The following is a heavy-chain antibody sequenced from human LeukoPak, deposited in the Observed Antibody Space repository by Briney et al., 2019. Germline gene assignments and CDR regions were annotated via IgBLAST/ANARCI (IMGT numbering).Heavy chain of an antibody. CDR1: GYTFTSYD. Sequence: ASVKVSCKASGYTFTSYDINWVRQATGQGLEWMGWMNPNSGNTGYAQKFQGRVTITRNTSISTAYMELSSLRAEDTAVYYCARDVFTDVDYQPGWYFDLWGRGTLVTVSS. CDR2: MNPNSGNT. CDR3: ARDVFTDVDYQPGWYFDL. J-gene: IGHJ2*01. D-gene: IGHD4-11*01. V-gene: IGHV1-8*03.